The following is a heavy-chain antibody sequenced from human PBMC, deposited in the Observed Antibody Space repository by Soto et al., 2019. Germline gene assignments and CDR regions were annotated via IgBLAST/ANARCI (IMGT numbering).Heavy chain of an antibody. D-gene: IGHD3-16*02. CDR3: ARDRSSYFDY. Sequence: AGGSLRLSCAASGFAFSNYDMHWVRQAPGKGLEWVSAIGTAGDRHYPDSVKGRFTISRDNSKNTLYLQMNSLRAEDTAVYYCARDRSSYFDYWGQGTLVTVSS. CDR1: GFAFSNYD. J-gene: IGHJ4*02. CDR2: IGTAGDR. V-gene: IGHV3-13*01.